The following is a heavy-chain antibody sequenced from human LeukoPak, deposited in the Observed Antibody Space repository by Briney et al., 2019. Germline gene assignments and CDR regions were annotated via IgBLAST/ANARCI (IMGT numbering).Heavy chain of an antibody. CDR2: INHSGST. Sequence: SETLSLTCAVYGGSFSGYFWNWIRQPPGKGLEWIGEINHSGSTNYTPSLKSRVTIAVDTSKNQFSLKLSSVTAADTAVYYCARGRRGYSYGYAFDIWGQGTMVTVSS. V-gene: IGHV4-34*01. CDR1: GGSFSGYF. J-gene: IGHJ3*02. CDR3: ARGRRGYSYGYAFDI. D-gene: IGHD5-18*01.